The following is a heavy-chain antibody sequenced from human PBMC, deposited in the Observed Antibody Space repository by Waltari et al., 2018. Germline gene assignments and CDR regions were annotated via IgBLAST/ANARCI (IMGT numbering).Heavy chain of an antibody. J-gene: IGHJ4*02. CDR1: GGSFSGYY. Sequence: VQLQQWGAGLLKPSETLSLTCAVYGGSFSGYYWRWIRPPPGKGLEWVGFIRSNAYGGTTEYAASVKGRFTISRDDSKSIAYLQMNSLKTEDTAVYYCTATYCGGDCYSSFDYWGQGTLVTVSS. CDR3: TATYCGGDCYSSFDY. V-gene: IGHV3-49*05. D-gene: IGHD2-21*01. CDR2: IRSNAYGGTT.